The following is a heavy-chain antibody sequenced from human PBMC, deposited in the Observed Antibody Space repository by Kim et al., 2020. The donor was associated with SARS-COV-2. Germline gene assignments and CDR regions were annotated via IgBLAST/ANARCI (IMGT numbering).Heavy chain of an antibody. CDR1: GGSISSGSYY. CDR2: IYTSGST. J-gene: IGHJ6*02. CDR3: ARERYCSGGSCDYYYYYGMDV. V-gene: IGHV4-61*02. Sequence: SETLSLTCTVSGGSISSGSYYWSWIRQPAGKGLEWIGRIYTSGSTNYNPSLKSRVTISVDTSKNQFSLKLSSVTAADTAVYYCARERYCSGGSCDYYYYYGMDVWGQGTTVTVSS. D-gene: IGHD2-15*01.